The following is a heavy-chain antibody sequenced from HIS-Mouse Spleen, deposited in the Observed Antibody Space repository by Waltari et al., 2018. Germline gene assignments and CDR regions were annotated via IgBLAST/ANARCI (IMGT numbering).Heavy chain of an antibody. CDR1: GGSISSRSSY. CDR2: IYYRGST. V-gene: IGHV4-39*07. Sequence: QLQLQESGPGLVKPSETLSLTCTVSGGSISSRSSYWGWIRQPPGKGLEWIGSIYYRGSTYYNPSLKSRVTISVDTSKNQFSLKLSSVTAADTAVYYCAREIPYSSSWYDWYFDLWGRGTLVTVSS. CDR3: AREIPYSSSWYDWYFDL. D-gene: IGHD6-13*01. J-gene: IGHJ2*01.